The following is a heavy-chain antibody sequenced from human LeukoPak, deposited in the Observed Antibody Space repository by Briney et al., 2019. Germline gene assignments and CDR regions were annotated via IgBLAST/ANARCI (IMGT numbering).Heavy chain of an antibody. V-gene: IGHV3-23*01. CDR1: GFTFSGYA. CDR2: ISGSGGST. Sequence: GGSLRLSCAASGFTFSGYAMSWVRQAPGKGLEWVSSISGSGGSTYYADSVKGRFTISRDNSKNTLFLQVNSLRAEDTAVYYCAKRAVPGNAFFDNWGQGNLVTVSS. D-gene: IGHD6-19*01. CDR3: AKRAVPGNAFFDN. J-gene: IGHJ4*02.